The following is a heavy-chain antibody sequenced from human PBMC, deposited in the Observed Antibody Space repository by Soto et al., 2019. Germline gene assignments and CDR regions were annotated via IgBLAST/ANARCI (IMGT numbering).Heavy chain of an antibody. CDR2: INAGNGNT. J-gene: IGHJ4*02. V-gene: IGHV1-3*01. Sequence: ASGKVSCKASGYTFTSYAMNWVRQVPGQRLEWMGWINAGNGNTKYSQKFQGRVTITRDTSASTAYMELSSLRSEDTAVYYCARGLNGYLHYFDYWGQGTPVTVSS. D-gene: IGHD5-18*01. CDR1: GYTFTSYA. CDR3: ARGLNGYLHYFDY.